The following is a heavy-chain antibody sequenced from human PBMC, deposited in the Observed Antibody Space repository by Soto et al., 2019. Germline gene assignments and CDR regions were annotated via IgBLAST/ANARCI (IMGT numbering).Heavy chain of an antibody. CDR1: GYTFTSYG. CDR3: ARDYSSGWSTNFWGKGENWFDP. CDR2: ISPYNGKT. Sequence: QVQLVQSGAEVKKPGASVKVSCKTSGYTFTSYGISWVRQAPGQGLEWMGWISPYNGKTNYAQKVQGRDTMTTDTSTSTAYMELRSLRSDDTAVYYCARDYSSGWSTNFWGKGENWFDPWGQGTLVTVSS. V-gene: IGHV1-18*01. D-gene: IGHD6-19*01. J-gene: IGHJ5*02.